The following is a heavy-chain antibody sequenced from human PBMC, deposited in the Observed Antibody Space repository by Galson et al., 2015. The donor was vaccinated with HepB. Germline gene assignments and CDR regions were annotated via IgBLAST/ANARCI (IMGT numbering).Heavy chain of an antibody. V-gene: IGHV4-38-2*02. CDR2: VYNSGST. J-gene: IGHJ6*02. D-gene: IGHD4-23*01. CDR1: GYSISSGHY. Sequence: LSLTCTVSGYSISSGHYWAWIRQSPGKGLEWIGSVYNSGSTHYNASLKGRVTISVDTSKNQFSLKLTSVTAADMAVYYCARDKGRWLVRAGLDVWGQGATVTVSS. CDR3: ARDKGRWLVRAGLDV.